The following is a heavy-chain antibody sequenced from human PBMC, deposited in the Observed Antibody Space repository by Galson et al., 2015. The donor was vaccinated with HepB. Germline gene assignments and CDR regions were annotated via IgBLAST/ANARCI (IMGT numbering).Heavy chain of an antibody. CDR3: ARDLSVVVIYPGWYFDL. V-gene: IGHV3-11*04. CDR1: GFTFSDYY. CDR2: ISSSSSTI. D-gene: IGHD2-21*01. J-gene: IGHJ2*01. Sequence: SLRLSCAASGFTFSDYYMSWIRQAPGKGLEWVSYISSSSSTIYYADPVKGRFTISRDNAKNSLYLQMNSLRAEDTAVYYCARDLSVVVIYPGWYFDLWGRGTLVTVSS.